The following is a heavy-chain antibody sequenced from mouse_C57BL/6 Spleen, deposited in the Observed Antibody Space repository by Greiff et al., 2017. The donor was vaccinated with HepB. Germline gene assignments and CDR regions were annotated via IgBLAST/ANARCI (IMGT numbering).Heavy chain of an antibody. CDR3: AKSHYGSSYAMDY. CDR1: GFALTSYG. D-gene: IGHD1-1*01. CDR2: IWRGGST. Sequence: VKLQQSGPGLVQPSQSLSITCTVSGFALTSYGVHWVRQSPGKGLEWLGVIWRGGSTDYNAAFMSRLSITKDNSKSQVFFKMNSLQADDTAIYYCAKSHYGSSYAMDYWGQGTSVTVSS. V-gene: IGHV2-5*01. J-gene: IGHJ4*01.